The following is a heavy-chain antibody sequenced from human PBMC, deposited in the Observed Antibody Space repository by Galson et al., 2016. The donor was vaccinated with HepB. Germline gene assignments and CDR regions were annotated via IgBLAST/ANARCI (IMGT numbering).Heavy chain of an antibody. V-gene: IGHV1-2*02. J-gene: IGHJ2*01. Sequence: SVKASCKVSGYTFIDYYMHWVRQAPGQGLEWMGWVNPNNGVTRYAQTFQGRVTMTRDTSITTAYMELSSLTSDDAAVYYCAREWNDWYFDLWGRGTLVTVSS. D-gene: IGHD1-1*01. CDR1: GYTFIDYY. CDR2: VNPNNGVT. CDR3: AREWNDWYFDL.